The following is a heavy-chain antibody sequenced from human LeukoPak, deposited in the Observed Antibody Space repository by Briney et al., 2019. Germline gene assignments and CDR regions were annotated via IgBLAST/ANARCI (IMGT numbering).Heavy chain of an antibody. CDR3: ARAAAPIITMIVVDLEDYYFDY. J-gene: IGHJ4*02. Sequence: ASVKVSCTASGYTFTSYYMHWVRQAPGQGLEWMGIINPSGGSTSYAQKFQGRVTMTRDTSTSTVYMELSSLRSEDTAVYYCARAAAPIITMIVVDLEDYYFDYWGQGTLVTVSP. CDR1: GYTFTSYY. D-gene: IGHD3-22*01. V-gene: IGHV1-46*01. CDR2: INPSGGST.